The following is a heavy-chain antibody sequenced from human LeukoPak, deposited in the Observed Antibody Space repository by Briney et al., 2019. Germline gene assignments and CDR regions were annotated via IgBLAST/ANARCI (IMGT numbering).Heavy chain of an antibody. CDR2: IHRSGSP. D-gene: IGHD1-14*01. Sequence: SEALSLTCTVSLDSTTSNFWSWVRQPPGKGLEWIGEIHRSGSPNYNPSLQGRVTISIDRSRNQIALELSSVTAADTAVYYCAREILGGFNPGAYWGQGTLVTVSS. J-gene: IGHJ4*02. CDR3: AREILGGFNPGAY. CDR1: LDSTTSNF. V-gene: IGHV4-4*02.